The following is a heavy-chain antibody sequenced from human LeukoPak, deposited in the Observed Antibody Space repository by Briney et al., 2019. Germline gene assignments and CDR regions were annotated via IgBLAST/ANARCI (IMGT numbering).Heavy chain of an antibody. CDR1: GFTFSIYE. J-gene: IGHJ4*02. Sequence: GGSLRLSCAASGFTFSIYEMNWVRQAPGKGLEWVSSSSGSTIYYADSVKGRFTISRDNAKNSLYLQMNSLRAEDTAIYYCARDILGGATTFDYWGQGTLVTVSS. CDR2: SSSGSTI. D-gene: IGHD1-26*01. V-gene: IGHV3-48*03. CDR3: ARDILGGATTFDY.